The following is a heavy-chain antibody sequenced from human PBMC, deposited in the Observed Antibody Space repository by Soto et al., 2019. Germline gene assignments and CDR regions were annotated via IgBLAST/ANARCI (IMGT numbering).Heavy chain of an antibody. V-gene: IGHV1-46*01. Sequence: ASVKVSCKASGYTFTSYYMHWVRQAPGQGLEWMGIINPSGGSTSYAQKFQGRVTMTRDTSTSTVYMELSSLRSEDTAVYYCASYCSSTSCYAGGWFDPWGQGTLVTVSS. CDR3: ASYCSSTSCYAGGWFDP. D-gene: IGHD2-2*01. CDR2: INPSGGST. J-gene: IGHJ5*02. CDR1: GYTFTSYY.